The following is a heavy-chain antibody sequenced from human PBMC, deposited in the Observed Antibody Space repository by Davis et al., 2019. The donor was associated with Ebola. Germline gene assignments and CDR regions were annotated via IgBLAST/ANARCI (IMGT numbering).Heavy chain of an antibody. J-gene: IGHJ4*02. CDR3: AKAVGITCSSISCPFDY. CDR1: GFTVSSNY. D-gene: IGHD2-2*01. CDR2: IYSGGST. Sequence: PGGSLRLSCAASGFTVSSNYMSWVRQAPGKGLEWVSVIYSGGSTYYADSVKGRFSMSRDKSKKTVFLQMNTLRVEDTAVYYCAKAVGITCSSISCPFDYWGQGTLVTVSS. V-gene: IGHV3-53*01.